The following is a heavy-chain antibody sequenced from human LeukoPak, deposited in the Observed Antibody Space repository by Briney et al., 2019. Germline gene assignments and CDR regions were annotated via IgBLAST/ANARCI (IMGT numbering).Heavy chain of an antibody. CDR3: ARDRMITFGGVRRRAFDI. Sequence: NPSETLSLTCAVYGGSFSGYYWSWIRQPPGKGLEWIGEINHSGSTNYNPSLKSRVTISVDTSKNQFSLKLSSVTAADTAVYYCARDRMITFGGVRRRAFDIWGQGIMVTVSS. CDR1: GGSFSGYY. J-gene: IGHJ3*02. V-gene: IGHV4-34*01. CDR2: INHSGST. D-gene: IGHD3-16*01.